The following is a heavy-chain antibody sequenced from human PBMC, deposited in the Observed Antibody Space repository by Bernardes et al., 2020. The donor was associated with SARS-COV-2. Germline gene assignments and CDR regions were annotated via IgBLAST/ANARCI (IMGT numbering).Heavy chain of an antibody. J-gene: IGHJ2*01. CDR1: GGSISSYY. CDR2: IYYSGST. D-gene: IGHD4-17*01. V-gene: IGHV4-59*01. Sequence: SETLSLTCTVSGGSISSYYWSWIRQPPGKGLEWIGYIYYSGSTNYNPSLKSRVTISVDTSKNQFSLKLSSVTAADTAVYYCARGGGYGGNSRWYFDLWGRGTLVTVSS. CDR3: ARGGGYGGNSRWYFDL.